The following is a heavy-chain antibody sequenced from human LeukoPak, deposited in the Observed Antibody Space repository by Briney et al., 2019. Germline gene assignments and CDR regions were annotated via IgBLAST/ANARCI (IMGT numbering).Heavy chain of an antibody. CDR3: AKDSLAAAGNFDY. Sequence: GGSLRLSCAASGFTFDDYAMHWVRQGPGKGLEWVSLISGDGGSKYYADSVKGRFTISGDNRKNSLYLQMNSLTTEDTALYYCAKDSLAAAGNFDYWGQGTLVTVSS. J-gene: IGHJ4*02. V-gene: IGHV3-43*02. CDR2: ISGDGGSK. D-gene: IGHD6-13*01. CDR1: GFTFDDYA.